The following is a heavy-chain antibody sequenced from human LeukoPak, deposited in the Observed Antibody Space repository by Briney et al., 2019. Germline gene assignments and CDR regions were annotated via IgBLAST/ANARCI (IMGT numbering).Heavy chain of an antibody. CDR3: ARGRRVMVRGVIQYYFDY. CDR2: INPNSGGT. Sequence: ASVKVSCKATGYSLTGYYMHWVRQAPGQGLEWMGWINPNSGGTNYAQKFQGRVTITRNTSISTAYMELSSLRSEDTAVYYCARGRRVMVRGVIQYYFDYWGQGTLVTVSS. V-gene: IGHV1-2*02. CDR1: GYSLTGYY. D-gene: IGHD3-10*01. J-gene: IGHJ4*02.